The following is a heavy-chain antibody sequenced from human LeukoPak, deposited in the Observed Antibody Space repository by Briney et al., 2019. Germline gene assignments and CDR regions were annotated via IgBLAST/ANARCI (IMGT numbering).Heavy chain of an antibody. Sequence: GGSLRLSCAASGFTFSSYAMSWVRQAPGKGLEWVSAISGSGGSTYYADSVKGRFTISRDNSKNTLYLQMNSLRAEDTAVYYCAKPLWFGELPKGYYFDYWGQGTLVTVSS. V-gene: IGHV3-23*01. CDR2: ISGSGGST. CDR1: GFTFSSYA. CDR3: AKPLWFGELPKGYYFDY. D-gene: IGHD3-10*01. J-gene: IGHJ4*02.